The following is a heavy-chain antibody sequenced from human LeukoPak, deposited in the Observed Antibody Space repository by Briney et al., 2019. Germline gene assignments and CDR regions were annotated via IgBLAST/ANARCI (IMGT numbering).Heavy chain of an antibody. CDR1: GFTVSSNY. CDR2: IYSGGST. D-gene: IGHD3-22*01. Sequence: GGSLRLSCAASGFTVSSNYMSWVRQAPGEGLEWVSVIYSGGSTYYADSVKGRFTISRDNSKNTLYLQMNSLRAEDTAVYYCARDDVGLDSSGTKSDYWGQGTLVTVSS. J-gene: IGHJ4*02. V-gene: IGHV3-53*01. CDR3: ARDDVGLDSSGTKSDY.